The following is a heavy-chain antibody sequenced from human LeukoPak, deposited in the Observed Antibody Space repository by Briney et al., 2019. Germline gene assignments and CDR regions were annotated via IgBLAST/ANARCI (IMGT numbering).Heavy chain of an antibody. J-gene: IGHJ6*03. V-gene: IGHV4-38-2*02. CDR1: GYSISSGYY. Sequence: SETLSLTCTVSGYSISSGYYWSWIRQPPGKGLEWIGEINHSGSTNYNPSLKSRVTISVDTSKNQFSLKLSSVTAADTAVYYCARGRRGGYTYYYYYYMDVWGKGTTVTVSS. CDR2: INHSGST. D-gene: IGHD3-22*01. CDR3: ARGRRGGYTYYYYYYMDV.